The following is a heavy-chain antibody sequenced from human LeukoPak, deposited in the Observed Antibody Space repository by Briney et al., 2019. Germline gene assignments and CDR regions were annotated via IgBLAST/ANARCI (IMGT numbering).Heavy chain of an antibody. D-gene: IGHD5-18*01. V-gene: IGHV4-39*01. CDR3: ARQGYSYGSPPFDY. J-gene: IGHJ4*02. CDR1: GGSISSSSYC. CDR2: IYYSGST. Sequence: PSETLSLTCTVSGGSISSSSYCWGWIRQPPGKGLEWIGSIYYSGSTYYNPSLKSRVTISVDTSKNQFSLKLSSVTAADTAVYYCARQGYSYGSPPFDYWGQGTLVTVSS.